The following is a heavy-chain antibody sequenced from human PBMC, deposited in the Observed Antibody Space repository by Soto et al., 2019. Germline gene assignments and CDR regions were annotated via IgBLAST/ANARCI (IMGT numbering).Heavy chain of an antibody. CDR3: ARDRNTIFGVVSGMDV. CDR1: GFTVSSNY. CDR2: IYSGGST. D-gene: IGHD3-3*01. V-gene: IGHV3-53*01. J-gene: IGHJ6*02. Sequence: PGGSLRLSCAASGFTVSSNYMSWVRQAPGKGLEWVSVIYSGGSTYYADSVKGRSTISRDNSKNTLYLQMNSPRAEDTAVYYCARDRNTIFGVVSGMDVWGQGTTVTVSS.